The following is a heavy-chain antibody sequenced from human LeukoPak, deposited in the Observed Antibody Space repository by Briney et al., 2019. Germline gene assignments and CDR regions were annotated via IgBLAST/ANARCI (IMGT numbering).Heavy chain of an antibody. V-gene: IGHV3-23*01. J-gene: IGHJ4*02. D-gene: IGHD3-9*01. CDR1: GFTFSSYA. Sequence: GGSLRLTCAASGFTFSSYAMSWVRQAPGKGLEWVSAISGSGGSTYYADSVKGRFTIPRDNSKNTLYLQMNSLRAEDTAVYYCAKGSGYFDWLLTYYFDYWGQGTLVTVSS. CDR2: ISGSGGST. CDR3: AKGSGYFDWLLTYYFDY.